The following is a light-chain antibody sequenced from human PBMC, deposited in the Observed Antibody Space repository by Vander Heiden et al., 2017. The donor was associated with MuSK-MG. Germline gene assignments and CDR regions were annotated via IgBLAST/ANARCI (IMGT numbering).Light chain of an antibody. V-gene: IGKV3-20*01. CDR3: QQDGSSPKT. CDR2: GAS. J-gene: IGKJ1*01. CDR1: QSVSSSY. Sequence: EIVLTQSPGTLSLSPGERATLSCRASQSVSSSYVAWYQQKPGQAPRLLIYGASSRATGIPDRFSGSGSGTDFTLTISRLEPEDFAVYYCQQDGSSPKTFGQGTKVEIK.